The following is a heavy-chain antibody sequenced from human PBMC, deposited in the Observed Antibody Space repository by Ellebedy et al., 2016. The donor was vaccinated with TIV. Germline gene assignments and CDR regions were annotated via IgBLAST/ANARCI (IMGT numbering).Heavy chain of an antibody. Sequence: GGSLRLXXAASGFTFSSYAMHWVRQAPGKGLEWVAVISYDGSNKYYADSVKGRFTISRDNSRNTLYLQMNSLRAEDTAVYYCARDLWRNSEKYFDSWGQGTLVTVSS. V-gene: IGHV3-30-3*01. CDR1: GFTFSSYA. J-gene: IGHJ4*02. CDR2: ISYDGSNK. CDR3: ARDLWRNSEKYFDS. D-gene: IGHD3-3*01.